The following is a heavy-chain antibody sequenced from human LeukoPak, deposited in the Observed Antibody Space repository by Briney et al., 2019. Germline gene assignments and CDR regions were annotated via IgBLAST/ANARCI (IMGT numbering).Heavy chain of an antibody. CDR3: ARDARIYYGSGSHLNWFDP. CDR2: ISSSGYI. CDR1: GFTFNNYN. J-gene: IGHJ5*02. D-gene: IGHD3-10*01. Sequence: GGSLRLSCAASGFTFNNYNFNWVRQAPAKGLEWVSSISSSGYIYYADSVKGRFTVSRDNAKNSLYLQMASLRAEDTAVYYCARDARIYYGSGSHLNWFDPWGQGTLVTVSS. V-gene: IGHV3-21*01.